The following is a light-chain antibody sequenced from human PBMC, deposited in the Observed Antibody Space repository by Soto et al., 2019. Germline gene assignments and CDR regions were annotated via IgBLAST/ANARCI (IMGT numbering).Light chain of an antibody. J-gene: IGKJ2*01. CDR1: QSISDD. V-gene: IGKV1-39*01. CDR2: AAS. Sequence: DIQMTQSPSSLSASVGDRVTITCRASQSISDDLNWYQLKAGKAPKLLIYAASSLQSGVPSRFSGSGSRTLFTLTINSLQPEDFATYYCQQSYSSLMYTFGQGTKLEIK. CDR3: QQSYSSLMYT.